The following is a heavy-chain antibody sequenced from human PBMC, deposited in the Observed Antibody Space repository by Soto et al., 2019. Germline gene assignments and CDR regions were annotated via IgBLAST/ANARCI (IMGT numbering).Heavy chain of an antibody. D-gene: IGHD5-12*01. Sequence: SETLSLTCTVSGGSISNNYWSWIRQPPGKGLEWIGYIYYTGTTNYNPSLKSRVTISVDTSKNQFSLNLSSVTAADTAVYYCERGNSGYDGIDYWGQGTLVTVSS. CDR1: GGSISNNY. CDR3: ERGNSGYDGIDY. J-gene: IGHJ4*02. V-gene: IGHV4-59*01. CDR2: IYYTGTT.